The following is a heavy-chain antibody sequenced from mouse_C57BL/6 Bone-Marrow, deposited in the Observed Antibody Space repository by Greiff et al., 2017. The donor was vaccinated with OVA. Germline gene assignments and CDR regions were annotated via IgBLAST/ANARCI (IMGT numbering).Heavy chain of an antibody. V-gene: IGHV1-26*01. J-gene: IGHJ2*01. CDR1: GYTFTDYY. CDR2: INPNNGGT. Sequence: EVQLQQSGPELVKPGASVKISCKASGYTFTDYYMNWVKQSHGKSLEWIGDINPNNGGTSYNQKFKGKATLTVDKSSSTAYMELRSLTSEDSAVYYCARDDYEDPPYYFDYWGQGTTLTVSS. D-gene: IGHD2-4*01. CDR3: ARDDYEDPPYYFDY.